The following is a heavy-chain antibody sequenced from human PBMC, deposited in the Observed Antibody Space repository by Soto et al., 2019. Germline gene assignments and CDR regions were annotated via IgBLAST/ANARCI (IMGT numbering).Heavy chain of an antibody. CDR2: IYYSGST. CDR1: GGSVSSGSYY. V-gene: IGHV4-61*01. Sequence: QVQLQESGPGLVKPSETLSLTCTVSGGSVSSGSYYWSWIRQPPGKGLEWIGYIYYSGSTNYNPSLLSRVPRSVDTPKSQFSLKLSSVTAADTAVYYCAIGGSGLPIDYWGQGTLVTVSS. D-gene: IGHD3-10*01. CDR3: AIGGSGLPIDY. J-gene: IGHJ4*02.